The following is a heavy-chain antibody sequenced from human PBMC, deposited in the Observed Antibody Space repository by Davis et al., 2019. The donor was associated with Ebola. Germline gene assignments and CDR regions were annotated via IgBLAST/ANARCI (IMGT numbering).Heavy chain of an antibody. CDR2: IRSKANSYAT. Sequence: PGGSLRLSCAASGFTFSGSAMHWVRQASGKGLEWVGRIRSKANSYATAYAASVEGRFTISRDDSKNTAYLQMNSLKTEDTAVYYCHYGGAFDIWGQGTMVTVSS. J-gene: IGHJ3*02. D-gene: IGHD4-17*01. CDR1: GFTFSGSA. CDR3: HYGGAFDI. V-gene: IGHV3-73*01.